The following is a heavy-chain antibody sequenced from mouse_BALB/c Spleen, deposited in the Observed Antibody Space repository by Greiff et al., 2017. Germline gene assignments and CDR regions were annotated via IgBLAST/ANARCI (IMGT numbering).Heavy chain of an antibody. CDR3: ARDRGRVFAY. D-gene: IGHD3-1*01. J-gene: IGHJ3*01. CDR1: GFTFSDYY. V-gene: IGHV5-4*02. Sequence: EVQLVESGGGLVKPGGSLKLSCAASGFTFSDYYMYWVRQTPEKRLEWVATISDGGSYTYYPDSVKGRFTISRDNAKNNLYLQMSSLKSEDTAMYYCARDRGRVFAYWGQGTLVTVSA. CDR2: ISDGGSYT.